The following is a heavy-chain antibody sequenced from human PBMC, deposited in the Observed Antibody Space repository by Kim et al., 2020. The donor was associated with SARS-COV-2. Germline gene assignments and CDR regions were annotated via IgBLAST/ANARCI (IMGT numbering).Heavy chain of an antibody. CDR1: GFTVSSNY. D-gene: IGHD3-9*01. Sequence: GGSLRLSCAASGFTVSSNYMSWVRQAPGKGLEWVSVIYSGGSTYYADSVKGRFTISRDNSKNTLYLQMNSLRAEDTAVYYCARANDMMDAFDIWGQGTMVTVSS. CDR2: IYSGGST. J-gene: IGHJ3*02. V-gene: IGHV3-53*01. CDR3: ARANDMMDAFDI.